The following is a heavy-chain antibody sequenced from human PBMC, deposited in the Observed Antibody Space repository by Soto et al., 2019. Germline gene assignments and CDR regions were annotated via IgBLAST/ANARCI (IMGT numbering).Heavy chain of an antibody. CDR3: ARVADVSMVSDSGQKNKGLMFDP. CDR2: INAGNGNT. Sequence: QVQLVQSGAEVKKPGASVKVSCKASGYTFTSYAMPWVRQAPGQRLEWMGWINAGNGNTKYSQKFQGRVTITRDTSASTAYMELSSLRSEDTAVYYCARVADVSMVSDSGQKNKGLMFDPWGQGTLVTVSS. J-gene: IGHJ5*02. V-gene: IGHV1-3*01. D-gene: IGHD3-10*01. CDR1: GYTFTSYA.